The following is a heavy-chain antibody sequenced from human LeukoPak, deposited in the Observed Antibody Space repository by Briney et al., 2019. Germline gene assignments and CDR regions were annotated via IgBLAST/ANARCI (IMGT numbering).Heavy chain of an antibody. V-gene: IGHV3-74*01. CDR1: GFTFSSYW. J-gene: IGHJ5*02. CDR2: INSDGSST. D-gene: IGHD1-14*01. Sequence: PGGSLRLSCAASGFTFSSYWMHWVRQAPGEGLVWVSRINSDGSSTSYADSVKGRFTISRDNAKNTLYLQMNSLRAEDTAVYYCARDLTYGFDPWGQGTLVTVSS. CDR3: ARDLTYGFDP.